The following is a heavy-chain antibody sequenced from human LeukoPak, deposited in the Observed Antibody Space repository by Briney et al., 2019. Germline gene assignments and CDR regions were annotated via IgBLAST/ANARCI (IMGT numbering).Heavy chain of an antibody. CDR3: ARVASGSYFGYFDY. J-gene: IGHJ4*02. V-gene: IGHV4-34*01. CDR1: GGSFSGYY. Sequence: PSETLSLTCAVSGGSFSGYYWSWIRQPPGKGLEWIGEINHSGSTNYNPSLKSRVTMSVDTSKNQFSLKLSSVTAADTAVYYCARVASGSYFGYFDYWGQGTLVTVSS. CDR2: INHSGST. D-gene: IGHD1-26*01.